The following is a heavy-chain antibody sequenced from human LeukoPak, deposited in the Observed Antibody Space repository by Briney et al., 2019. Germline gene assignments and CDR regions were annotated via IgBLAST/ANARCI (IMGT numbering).Heavy chain of an antibody. J-gene: IGHJ4*02. D-gene: IGHD3-9*01. Sequence: SVKVSCKASGGTFSSYAISWVRQAPGQGLEWMGGIIPIFGTANYAQKFQGRVTITADESTSTAYMELSSLRSEDTAVYYCARWRDYDILTGYFDYWGQGTLVTVSS. CDR1: GGTFSSYA. CDR2: IIPIFGTA. CDR3: ARWRDYDILTGYFDY. V-gene: IGHV1-69*13.